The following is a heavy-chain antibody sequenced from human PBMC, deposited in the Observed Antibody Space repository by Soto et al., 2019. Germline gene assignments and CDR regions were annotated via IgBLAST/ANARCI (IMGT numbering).Heavy chain of an antibody. CDR3: AREDSGYDSRRFDP. CDR1: GGTFSSYA. V-gene: IGHV1-69*06. D-gene: IGHD5-12*01. CDR2: IIPIFGTA. J-gene: IGHJ5*02. Sequence: SVKVSCKASGGTFSSYAISWVRQAPGQGLEWMGGIIPIFGTANYAQKFQGRVTITADKSTSTAYMELSSLRSEDTAVYYCAREDSGYDSRRFDPWGQGTLVTVSS.